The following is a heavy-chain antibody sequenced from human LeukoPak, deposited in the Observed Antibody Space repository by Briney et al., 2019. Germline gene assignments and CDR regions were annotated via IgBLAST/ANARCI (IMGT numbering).Heavy chain of an antibody. D-gene: IGHD6-13*01. CDR3: ARDPGALGSSWYEPTGIYDY. V-gene: IGHV1-18*01. CDR2: ISAYNGNT. J-gene: IGHJ4*02. CDR1: GYTFTSYG. Sequence: ASVKVSCKASGYTFTSYGISWVRQAPGQGLEWMGWISAYNGNTNYAQKLQGRVTMTTDTSTSTAYMELRSLRSDDTAVYYCARDPGALGSSWYEPTGIYDYWGQGTLVTVSS.